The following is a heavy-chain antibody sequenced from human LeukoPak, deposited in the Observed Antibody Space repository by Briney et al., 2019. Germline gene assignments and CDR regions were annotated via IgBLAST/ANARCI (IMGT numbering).Heavy chain of an antibody. J-gene: IGHJ5*01. CDR2: VTGNSKTI. CDR1: GFDFNIYS. Sequence: GGSLRLSCAASGFDFNIYSMNWVRLAPGKGLEWSAYVTGNSKTIYYADSVKGRFTISRDNAEKSLFLQMNSLRAEDTAVYYCATSRDWYVESWGQGSLVTVSS. D-gene: IGHD3-9*01. V-gene: IGHV3-48*01. CDR3: ATSRDWYVES.